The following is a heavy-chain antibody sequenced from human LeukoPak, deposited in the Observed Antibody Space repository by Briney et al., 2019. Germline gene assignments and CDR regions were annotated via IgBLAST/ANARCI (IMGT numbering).Heavy chain of an antibody. CDR1: GGSISSGGYS. CDR3: ARDLLNYDFWSGYFTPYDYAFDI. V-gene: IGHV4-30-2*01. D-gene: IGHD3-3*01. Sequence: SETLSLTCAVSGGSISSGGYSWSWIRQPPGKGLEWIGYIYHSGSTYYNPSLKSRVTISVDRSKNQFSLKLSSVTAADTAVYYCARDLLNYDFWSGYFTPYDYAFDIWGQGTMVTVSS. CDR2: IYHSGST. J-gene: IGHJ3*02.